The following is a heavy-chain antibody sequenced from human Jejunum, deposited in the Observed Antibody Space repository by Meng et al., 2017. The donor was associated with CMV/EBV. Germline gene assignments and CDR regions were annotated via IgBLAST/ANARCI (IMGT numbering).Heavy chain of an antibody. CDR1: GFNFSSDG. J-gene: IGHJ4*02. V-gene: IGHV3-30*02. CDR3: AKDVDH. Sequence: GPWVEFGGGGVQAGGSLRPSGEAFGFNFSSDGMHGVRQAPGRGAEWVAFIENDGSDKYYADSMKGRFTISSDNSKNTMYLQMTSLKAEDTALYYCAKDVDHWGQGTLVTVSS. CDR2: IENDGSDK.